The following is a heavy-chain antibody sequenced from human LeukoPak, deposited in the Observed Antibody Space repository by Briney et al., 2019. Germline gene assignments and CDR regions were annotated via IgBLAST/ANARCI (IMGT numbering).Heavy chain of an antibody. CDR3: ARAPYCTSTSCYAGYYYYYYMDV. D-gene: IGHD2-2*01. J-gene: IGHJ6*03. Sequence: ASVRLSCKASGYTFTSHGISWVRQAPGQGLGWMGWISAYNGNTNYAQTLQGRVTMTTDTSTNTAYMELRSLRSDDTAVYYCARAPYCTSTSCYAGYYYYYYMDVWGKGTTVTVSS. CDR1: GYTFTSHG. CDR2: ISAYNGNT. V-gene: IGHV1-18*01.